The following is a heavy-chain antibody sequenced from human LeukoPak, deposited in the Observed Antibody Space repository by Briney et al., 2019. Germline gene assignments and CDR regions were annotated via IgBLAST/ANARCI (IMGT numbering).Heavy chain of an antibody. CDR1: GFTFSSYG. Sequence: GGSLRLSCAASGFTFSSYGMIWVRQAPGKGLEWVSAISGTGLSNYYAESVKGLFTISRVNSKNTLYLQMNSLRAEDMAVYYCAKAFRERYYYSSGYSDYYYYMDVWGKGTKVTVSS. CDR3: AKAFRERYYYSSGYSDYYYYMDV. CDR2: ISGTGLSN. V-gene: IGHV3-23*01. J-gene: IGHJ6*03. D-gene: IGHD3-22*01.